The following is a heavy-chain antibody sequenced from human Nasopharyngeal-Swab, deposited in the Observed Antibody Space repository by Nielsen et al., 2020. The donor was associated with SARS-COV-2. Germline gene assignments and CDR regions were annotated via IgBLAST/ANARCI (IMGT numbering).Heavy chain of an antibody. Sequence: SLKISCAASGFTFDEYGMHWVRQAPGKGLEWVSGISWDGLTIGYADSVKGRFTISRDNAKNSLYLQMNSLRVEDMAFYYCAKATNARYDFWSGSFDYWGQGTLVTVSS. J-gene: IGHJ4*02. CDR3: AKATNARYDFWSGSFDY. CDR2: ISWDGLTI. V-gene: IGHV3-9*03. CDR1: GFTFDEYG. D-gene: IGHD3-3*01.